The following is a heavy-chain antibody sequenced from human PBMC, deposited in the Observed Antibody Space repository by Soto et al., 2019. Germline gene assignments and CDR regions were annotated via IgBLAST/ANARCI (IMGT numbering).Heavy chain of an antibody. D-gene: IGHD3-22*01. J-gene: IGHJ3*02. CDR3: ARDSITYYYDSSGYLDS. Sequence: QVQLVESGGGVVQPGRSLRLSCAASGFTFSSYGMHWVRQAPGKGLEWVAVIWYDGSNKNYADSVKGQFTIPRDNTKNTLSLQMNRLRADDTAVYYCARDSITYYYDSSGYLDSWGQGTMVTVSS. CDR1: GFTFSSYG. CDR2: IWYDGSNK. V-gene: IGHV3-33*01.